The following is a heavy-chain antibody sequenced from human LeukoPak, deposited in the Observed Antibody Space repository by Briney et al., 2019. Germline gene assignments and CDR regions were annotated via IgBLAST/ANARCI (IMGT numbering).Heavy chain of an antibody. CDR2: IRFDGSNR. CDR3: AGDSDY. J-gene: IGHJ4*02. Sequence: GGSLRLSCAASGFTFSSYDMHWVRQAPGKGLEWVAFIRFDGSNRYYVDSVKCRFTISRDNSKNTVYMQMNSLRAEDTAVYYCAGDSDYWGQGTLVTVSS. V-gene: IGHV3-30*02. CDR1: GFTFSSYD.